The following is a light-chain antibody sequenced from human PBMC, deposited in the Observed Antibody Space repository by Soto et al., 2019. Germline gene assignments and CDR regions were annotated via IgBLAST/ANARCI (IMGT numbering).Light chain of an antibody. V-gene: IGLV2-14*03. CDR1: RTDVADGYDY. J-gene: IGLJ1*01. CDR3: TSYTCSTPFYV. CDR2: DVS. Sequence: QSALTQPASVSGSPGQSIAISCTGVRTDVADGYDYVSWYQQHPGQAPQLIIYDVSNRPSGVSDRFSGSKSGNTASLTISGLQAEYEAEYYRTSYTCSTPFYVXVTGTKVTVL.